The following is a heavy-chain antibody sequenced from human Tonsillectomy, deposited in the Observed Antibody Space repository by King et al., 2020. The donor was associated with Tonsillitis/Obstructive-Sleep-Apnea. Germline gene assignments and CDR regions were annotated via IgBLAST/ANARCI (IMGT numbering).Heavy chain of an antibody. CDR3: AKVGTTITTYYYYYMDV. J-gene: IGHJ6*03. CDR2: ISGSGGST. Sequence: VQLVESGGGLVQPGGSLRLSCAASGFTFTNYAMSWVRQAPGKGLEWVSAISGSGGSTYYADSVKGRFTISRDTSKNTMYLQMKSLRAEDTAVYYCAKVGTTITTYYYYYMDVWGKGTTVTVSS. D-gene: IGHD4-11*01. CDR1: GFTFTNYA. V-gene: IGHV3-23*04.